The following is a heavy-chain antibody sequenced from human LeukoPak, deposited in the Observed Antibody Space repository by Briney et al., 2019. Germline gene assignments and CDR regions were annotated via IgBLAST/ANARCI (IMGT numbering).Heavy chain of an antibody. CDR1: EYALTELS. Sequence: ASVTVSCKVSEYALTELSIHWVRRTPGKGLECMGGFDAEAGETIYAQKFQGRVTMTEDTSTDTAYMELSSLTSDDTAVYYCAAISTPTTRRAYHFDSWGQGTLVTVSS. CDR3: AAISTPTTRRAYHFDS. D-gene: IGHD5-12*01. J-gene: IGHJ4*02. V-gene: IGHV1-24*01. CDR2: FDAEAGET.